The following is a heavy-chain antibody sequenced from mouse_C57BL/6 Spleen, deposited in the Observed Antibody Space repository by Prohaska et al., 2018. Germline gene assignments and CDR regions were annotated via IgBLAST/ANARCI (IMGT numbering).Heavy chain of an antibody. CDR3: MRYGNYWYFDV. D-gene: IGHD2-1*01. J-gene: IGHJ1*03. Sequence: EVQLLETGGGLVQPGGSRGLSCEGSGFTFSGFWMSWVRQTPGKTLEWIGDINSAGSAINYAQSIKERFTIFRDNDKSTLYLQMSNVRSEDTATYFCMRYGNYWYFDVWGTGTTVTVSS. CDR1: GFTFSGFW. CDR2: INSAGSAI. V-gene: IGHV11-2*01.